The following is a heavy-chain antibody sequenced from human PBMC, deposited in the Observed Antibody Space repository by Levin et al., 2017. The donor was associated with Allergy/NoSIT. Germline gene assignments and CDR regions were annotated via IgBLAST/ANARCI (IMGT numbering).Heavy chain of an antibody. V-gene: IGHV4-39*02. D-gene: IGHD4/OR15-4a*01. CDR1: GGSISSSSYY. J-gene: IGHJ4*02. CDR3: ARDIQVRGDY. CDR2: IYYSGST. Sequence: RSSETLSLTCTVSGGSISSSSYYWGWIRQPPGKGLEWIGSIYYSGSTYYNPSLKSRVTISVDTSKNQFSLKLSSVTAADTAVYYCARDIQVRGDYWGQGTLVTVSS.